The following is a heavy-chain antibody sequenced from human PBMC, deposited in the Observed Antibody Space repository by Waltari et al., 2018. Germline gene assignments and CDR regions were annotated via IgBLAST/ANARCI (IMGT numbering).Heavy chain of an antibody. J-gene: IGHJ4*02. CDR1: GFTFSSYA. D-gene: IGHD3-22*01. Sequence: EVQLLESGGGLVQPGGSLRLSCAASGFTFSSYAMSWVRQAPGKGLEWGSAMSGIGGSTYYADSVKGRFTISRDNSKNTLYLQMNSLRAEDTAVYYCAKFPVYYYDSSGYLDYWGQGTLVTVSS. CDR3: AKFPVYYYDSSGYLDY. CDR2: MSGIGGST. V-gene: IGHV3-23*01.